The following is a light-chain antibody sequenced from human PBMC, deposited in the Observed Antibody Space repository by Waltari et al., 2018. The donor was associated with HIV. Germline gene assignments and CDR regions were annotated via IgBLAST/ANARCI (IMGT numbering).Light chain of an antibody. CDR2: AVS. CDR3: SSYTSSRSYV. Sequence: QSALTQPASVSGSPGQSITISCTGTSSDVGGYNYVSWYQQHPAKAPKLMIYAVSNAPAGGSNCCSASKPGNTSSLTISGLQAEDDSDYYCSSYTSSRSYVFGTGTSVTV. J-gene: IGLJ1*01. CDR1: SSDVGGYNY. V-gene: IGLV2-14*03.